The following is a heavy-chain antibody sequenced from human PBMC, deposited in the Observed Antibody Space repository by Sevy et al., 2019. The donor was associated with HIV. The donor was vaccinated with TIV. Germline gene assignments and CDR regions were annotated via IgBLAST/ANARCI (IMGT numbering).Heavy chain of an antibody. CDR2: IIPIFGTA. D-gene: IGHD2-2*01. CDR3: ARDVGGGVVPAAPRYGMDV. J-gene: IGHJ6*02. V-gene: IGHV1-69*13. Sequence: ASVKVSCKASGGTFSSYAISWVRQAPGQGLEWMGGIIPIFGTANYAQKFQGRVTITADESTSTAYMELSSLRSEDTAVYYCARDVGGGVVPAAPRYGMDVWGQGTTVTVSS. CDR1: GGTFSSYA.